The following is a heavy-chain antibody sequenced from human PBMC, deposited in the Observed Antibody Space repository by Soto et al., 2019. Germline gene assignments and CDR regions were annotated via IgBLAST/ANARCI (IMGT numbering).Heavy chain of an antibody. CDR1: GFTFEDSA. CDR2: INWNSGSV. J-gene: IGHJ5*02. Sequence: EVQLVESGGGLVQPGRSLRLSCAAFGFTFEDSAMHWIRQTPGKGPEWVAGINWNSGSVGYADSVKGRFTISRDNANNSLFLQMDSLRADDTALYYCAKGRGALAVVSNWFDPWGQGTLVTVSS. D-gene: IGHD6-19*01. V-gene: IGHV3-9*01. CDR3: AKGRGALAVVSNWFDP.